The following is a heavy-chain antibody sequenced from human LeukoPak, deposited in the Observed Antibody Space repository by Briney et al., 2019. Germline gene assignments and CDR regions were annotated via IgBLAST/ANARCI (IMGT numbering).Heavy chain of an antibody. CDR3: GRSAGFVHFDH. J-gene: IGHJ4*02. CDR2: INYYGKT. D-gene: IGHD3-16*01. Sequence: PSETLSLTCTVSGNSISSSSYYWVWIRQPPGKGLEWIGSINYYGKTYYNPSVKSRVTISVDTSKNQFSLMVRSVTAADTAVYYCGRSAGFVHFDHWGQGTLVTVTS. V-gene: IGHV4-39*07. CDR1: GNSISSSSYY.